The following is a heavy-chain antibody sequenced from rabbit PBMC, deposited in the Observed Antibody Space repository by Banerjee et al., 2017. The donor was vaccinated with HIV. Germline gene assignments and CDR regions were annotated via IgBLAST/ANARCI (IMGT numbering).Heavy chain of an antibody. Sequence: QEQLVESRGGLVQPGGSLKLSCKASGFDFSSYGVSWVRQAPGKGLEWIGYIDSVFGSTYYATWVNGRFPISSHNAQNTVFLQMTSLTAADTATYFCVRVDYTYDYDGYAYATYKLWGPGTLVTVS. J-gene: IGHJ4*01. CDR1: GFDFSSYG. CDR2: IDSVFGST. CDR3: VRVDYTYDYDGYAYATYKL. V-gene: IGHV1S47*01. D-gene: IGHD6-1*01.